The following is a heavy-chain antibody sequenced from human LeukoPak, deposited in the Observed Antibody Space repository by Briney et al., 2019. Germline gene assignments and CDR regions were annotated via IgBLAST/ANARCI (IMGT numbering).Heavy chain of an antibody. J-gene: IGHJ5*02. CDR2: ISYDGSNK. CDR1: GFTFSSYA. D-gene: IGHD3-10*01. CDR3: ARALDYYGSGSYPGNNWFDP. V-gene: IGHV3-30*04. Sequence: GRSLRLSCAASGFTFSSYAMHWVRQAPGKGLEWVAVISYDGSNKYYADSVKGRFTISRDNSKNTLYLQMNSLRAEDTAVYYCARALDYYGSGSYPGNNWFDPWGQGTLVTVSS.